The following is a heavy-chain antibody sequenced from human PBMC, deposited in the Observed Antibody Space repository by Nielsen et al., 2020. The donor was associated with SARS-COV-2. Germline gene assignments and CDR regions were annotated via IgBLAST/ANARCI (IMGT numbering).Heavy chain of an antibody. D-gene: IGHD5-12*01. V-gene: IGHV1-18*01. Sequence: ASVKVSCKASGYTFTSYGISWVRQAPGQGLEWMGWISAYNGNTNYAQKLQGRVTMTTDTSTSTAYMELRSLRSDDTAVYYYARDLEVAGLYSYGMDVWGRGTTVTVSS. CDR3: ARDLEVAGLYSYGMDV. CDR2: ISAYNGNT. CDR1: GYTFTSYG. J-gene: IGHJ6*02.